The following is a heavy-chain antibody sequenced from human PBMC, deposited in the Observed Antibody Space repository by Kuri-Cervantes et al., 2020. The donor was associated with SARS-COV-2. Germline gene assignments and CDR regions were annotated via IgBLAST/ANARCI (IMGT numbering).Heavy chain of an antibody. CDR3: ARQDSSWTNYYYYYGMDV. Sequence: GSLRLSCTVSGDSISSYYWSWIRQPPGKGLEWIGYIYYSGSTNYNPSLKSRVTISVDTSKNQFSLKLSSVTAADTAVYYCARQDSSWTNYYYYYGMDVWGQGTTVTVSS. J-gene: IGHJ6*02. CDR2: IYYSGST. V-gene: IGHV4-59*08. CDR1: GDSISSYY. D-gene: IGHD6-13*01.